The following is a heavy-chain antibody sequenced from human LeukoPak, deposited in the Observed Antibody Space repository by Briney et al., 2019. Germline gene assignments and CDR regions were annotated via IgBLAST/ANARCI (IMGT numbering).Heavy chain of an antibody. CDR3: ARRGSGKYFDQ. CDR2: IYYSGST. Sequence: SETLSLTCTVSGGSISSYYWSWTRQPPGKGLEWVGYIYYSGSTNYNPSLKSRVTISVDTSKNQFSLKLSSVTAADTAVYYCARRGSGKYFDQWGQGTLVTVSS. V-gene: IGHV4-59*08. D-gene: IGHD3-10*01. J-gene: IGHJ4*02. CDR1: GGSISSYY.